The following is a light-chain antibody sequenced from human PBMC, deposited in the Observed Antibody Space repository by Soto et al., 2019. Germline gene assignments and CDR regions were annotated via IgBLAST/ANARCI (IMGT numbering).Light chain of an antibody. J-gene: IGKJ4*01. CDR1: QSFRGL. CDR3: QQYNNWPLT. CDR2: GAS. V-gene: IGKV3D-15*01. Sequence: EVVLTQSPVTLSLSPGERATLSCRASQSFRGLLAWYQQKPGQAPRLLIYGASSRATGIPDRFSGSGSGTEFTLTISSLQSEDFAVYYCQQYNNWPLTFGGGTKVDIK.